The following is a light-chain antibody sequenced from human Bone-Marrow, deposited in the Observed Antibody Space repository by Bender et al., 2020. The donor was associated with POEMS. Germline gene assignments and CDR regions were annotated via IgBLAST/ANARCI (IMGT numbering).Light chain of an antibody. CDR2: DVN. V-gene: IGLV2-14*02. J-gene: IGLJ1*01. CDR1: SSDVGSYNR. CDR3: QSYDSSLSGSV. Sequence: QSALTQPASVSGSPGQSITISCTKTSSDVGSYNRVSWYQQHPDKAPKLIIYDVNNRPSGVPDRFSGSRSGTSASLAITGLQADDEADYYCQSYDSSLSGSVFGTGTKVTVL.